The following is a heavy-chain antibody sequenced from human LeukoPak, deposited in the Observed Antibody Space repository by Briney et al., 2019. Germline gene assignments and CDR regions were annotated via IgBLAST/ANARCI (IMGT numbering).Heavy chain of an antibody. Sequence: GGSLRLSCAASGFTFSGYSMNWVRQAPGKGLEWVSYISSSSITRYYADSVRGRFTISRDNAQNSLDLQMNSLRAEDTAVYYCARDIGSNTYSEYFQHWGQGTLVTVSS. CDR3: ARDIGSNTYSEYFQH. D-gene: IGHD2/OR15-2a*01. CDR1: GFTFSGYS. V-gene: IGHV3-48*04. CDR2: ISSSSITR. J-gene: IGHJ1*01.